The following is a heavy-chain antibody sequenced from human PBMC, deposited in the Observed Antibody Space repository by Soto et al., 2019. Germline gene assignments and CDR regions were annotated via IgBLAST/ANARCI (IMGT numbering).Heavy chain of an antibody. D-gene: IGHD2-21*02. J-gene: IGHJ6*02. CDR3: THSRCGGDCLQSYSSHYYFGMDV. CDR1: GFSLSTGGVG. V-gene: IGHV2-5*02. Sequence: QITLMESGPPLVKPTQTLTLTCTFSGFSLSTGGVGVGWIRQPPGKALEWLALIYWDDDKRYSPSLRSRLTITTDTSKNQVVLTMTNMDPVDTATYYCTHSRCGGDCLQSYSSHYYFGMDVWGQGTTVTVSS. CDR2: IYWDDDK.